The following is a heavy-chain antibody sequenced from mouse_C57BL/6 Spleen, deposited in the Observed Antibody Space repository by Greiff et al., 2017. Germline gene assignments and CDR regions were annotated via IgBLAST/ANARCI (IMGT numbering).Heavy chain of an antibody. CDR3: AVGYGYYAMDY. J-gene: IGHJ4*01. D-gene: IGHD2-2*01. CDR2: ISIGSSTI. Sequence: EVKVEESGGGLVKPGGSLKLSCAASGFTFSDYGMHWVRQAPEKGLEWVAYISIGSSTIYYADTVKGRFTISRDNAKNTLFLQMTSLRSEDTAMYYCAVGYGYYAMDYWGQGTSVTVSS. CDR1: GFTFSDYG. V-gene: IGHV5-17*01.